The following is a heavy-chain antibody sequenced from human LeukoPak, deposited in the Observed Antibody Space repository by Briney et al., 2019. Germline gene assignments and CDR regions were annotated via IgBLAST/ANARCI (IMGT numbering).Heavy chain of an antibody. Sequence: ASVKVSCKASGGTFSSYAISWVRQAPGQGLEWMGGINPIFGTANYAQKFQGRVTITADESTSTAYMELSSLRSEDTAVYYCARDVRGSGYDWDYWGQGTLVTVSS. CDR1: GGTFSSYA. CDR2: INPIFGTA. J-gene: IGHJ4*02. D-gene: IGHD5-12*01. V-gene: IGHV1-69*01. CDR3: ARDVRGSGYDWDY.